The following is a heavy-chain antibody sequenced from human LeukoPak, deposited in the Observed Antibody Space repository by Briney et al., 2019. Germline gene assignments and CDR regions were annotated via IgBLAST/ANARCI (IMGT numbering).Heavy chain of an antibody. CDR1: GGPMSGHY. CDR2: MYISGNT. CDR3: ARSWSGSVTAADI. J-gene: IGHJ3*02. V-gene: IGHV4-4*07. D-gene: IGHD3-3*01. Sequence: SETLSLTCTVSGGPMSGHYWTWIRQPAGKGLEWIGRMYISGNTGYNPSLKGRVSMSIDTSKNQFSLKLSSVTAADTAIYYCARSWSGSVTAADIWGQGAMVIVSS.